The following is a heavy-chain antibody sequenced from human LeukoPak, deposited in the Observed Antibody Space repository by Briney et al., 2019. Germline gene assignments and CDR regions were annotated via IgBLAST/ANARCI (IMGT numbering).Heavy chain of an antibody. J-gene: IGHJ3*02. Sequence: ASVKVSCKVSGYTLTGLSMHWVRQAPGKGPEWMGGFDPEDGETIYAQKFQGRVTMTEDTSTDTAYMELSNLRSEDTAVYYCALSGNDAFDIWGQGTMVTVSS. D-gene: IGHD3-3*02. V-gene: IGHV1-24*01. CDR1: GYTLTGLS. CDR2: FDPEDGET. CDR3: ALSGNDAFDI.